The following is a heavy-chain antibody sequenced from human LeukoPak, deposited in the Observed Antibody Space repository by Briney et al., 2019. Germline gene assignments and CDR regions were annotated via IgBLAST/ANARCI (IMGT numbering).Heavy chain of an antibody. CDR3: AKSVESAVTTNPYFDY. CDR2: ISGSGGST. D-gene: IGHD4-17*01. Sequence: GGPLRLSCAASGFTFSNYAMSWVRQAPGKGLEWVSVISGSGGSTYYADSVKGRFTISRDNSKNTLYLQMNSLRAEDTAVYYCAKSVESAVTTNPYFDYWGQGTLVTVSS. J-gene: IGHJ4*02. CDR1: GFTFSNYA. V-gene: IGHV3-23*01.